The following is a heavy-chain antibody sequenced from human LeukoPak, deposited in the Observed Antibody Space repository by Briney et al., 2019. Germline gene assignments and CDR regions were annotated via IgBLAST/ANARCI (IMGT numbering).Heavy chain of an antibody. Sequence: GGSLRLSCAASGFTFSSYSMNWVRQAPGKGLEWVSYISSSTRTIYYADSVKGRFTISRDNAKNSLYLQMNSLRAEDTAVYYCARDHYGDYFHDYWGQGSLVTVSS. J-gene: IGHJ4*02. CDR2: ISSSTRTI. V-gene: IGHV3-48*01. CDR3: ARDHYGDYFHDY. CDR1: GFTFSSYS. D-gene: IGHD4-17*01.